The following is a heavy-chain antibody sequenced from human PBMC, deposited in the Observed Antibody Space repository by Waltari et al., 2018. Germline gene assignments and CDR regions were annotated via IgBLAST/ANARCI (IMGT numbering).Heavy chain of an antibody. Sequence: QLQLQESGPGLVKPSETLSLTCPVSGGSISSSSYYWGWIRQPPGKGLEWIGSIYYSGSTYYNPSLKSRVTISVDTSKNQFSLKLSSVTAADTAVYYCAGPGIAVADFDYWGQGTLVTVSS. CDR2: IYYSGST. CDR3: AGPGIAVADFDY. CDR1: GGSISSSSYY. V-gene: IGHV4-39*07. D-gene: IGHD6-19*01. J-gene: IGHJ4*02.